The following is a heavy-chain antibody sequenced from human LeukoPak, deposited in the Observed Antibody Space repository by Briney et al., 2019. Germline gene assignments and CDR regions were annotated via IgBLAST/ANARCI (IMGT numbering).Heavy chain of an antibody. V-gene: IGHV3-7*01. J-gene: IGHJ4*02. D-gene: IGHD3-22*01. CDR3: ARGASSYYDSSGYPGGDY. CDR1: GFTFTRHW. Sequence: PGMSLRLSCAASGFTFTRHWIGWVRQAPGRGLEWLAIINPDGGVRNYVDSVKGRLTISRDNAKNSLYLQMNSLRAEDTAVYYCARGASSYYDSSGYPGGDYWGQGTLVTVSS. CDR2: INPDGGVR.